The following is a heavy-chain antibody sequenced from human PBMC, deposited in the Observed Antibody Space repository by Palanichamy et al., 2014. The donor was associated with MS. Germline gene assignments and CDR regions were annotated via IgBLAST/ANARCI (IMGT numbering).Heavy chain of an antibody. V-gene: IGHV1-2*06. CDR3: ARVVTVLKY. CDR2: INPDSGDT. Sequence: QVQLVQSGAEVRKPGASVKVSCKTSGYTFTGYYIHWVRQAPGQGLEWMGRINPDSGDTNYPQKFQGRVTLTRDTPNSTAYMELSRLTSDDTAVYFCARVVTVLKYWGQGTLVTVSS. CDR1: GYTFTGYY. J-gene: IGHJ4*02. D-gene: IGHD2-21*02.